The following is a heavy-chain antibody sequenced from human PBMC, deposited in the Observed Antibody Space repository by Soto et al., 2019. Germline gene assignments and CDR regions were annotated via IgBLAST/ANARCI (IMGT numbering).Heavy chain of an antibody. V-gene: IGHV3-23*01. CDR3: AKDTDYYSMT. CDR1: GFTFSRYA. Sequence: PGGSLRLSCAPAGFTFSRYAMNWVRQAPGKGLEWVSTIISTGGSASYAASVEGRFTFSRDNSKNTLSLQMNSLRVDDTAVYYCAKDTDYYSMTWGQGTLVTVSS. J-gene: IGHJ4*02. D-gene: IGHD3-9*01. CDR2: IISTGGSA.